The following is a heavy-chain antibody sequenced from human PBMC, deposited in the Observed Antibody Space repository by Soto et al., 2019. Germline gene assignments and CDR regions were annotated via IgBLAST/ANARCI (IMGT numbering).Heavy chain of an antibody. V-gene: IGHV1-2*02. D-gene: IGHD6-13*01. CDR3: ARNHEGCDSSSWYCYYYGMDV. CDR2: INPNSGGT. J-gene: IGHJ6*02. Sequence: APGQGLEWMGWINPNSGGTNYAQKFQGRVTMTRDTSISTAYMELSRLRSDDTAVYYCARNHEGCDSSSWYCYYYGMDVWGQGTTVTVSS.